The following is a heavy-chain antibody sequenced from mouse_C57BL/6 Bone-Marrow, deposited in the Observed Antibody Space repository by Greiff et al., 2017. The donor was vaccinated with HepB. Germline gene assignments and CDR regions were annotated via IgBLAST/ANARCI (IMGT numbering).Heavy chain of an antibody. CDR3: ARVTTVPNWYFDV. D-gene: IGHD1-1*01. Sequence: QVQLKQPGAELVKPGASVKLSCKASGYTFTSYWMHWVKQRPGQGLEWIGMIHPNSGSTNYNEKFKSKATLTVDKSSSTAYMQLSSLTSEDSAVYYCARVTTVPNWYFDVWGTGTTVTVSS. V-gene: IGHV1-64*01. CDR2: IHPNSGST. CDR1: GYTFTSYW. J-gene: IGHJ1*03.